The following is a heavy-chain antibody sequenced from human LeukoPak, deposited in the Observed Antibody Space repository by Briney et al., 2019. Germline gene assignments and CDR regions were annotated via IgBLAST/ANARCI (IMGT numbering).Heavy chain of an antibody. CDR2: IANDGSKK. Sequence: PGGSLRLSCAASGFSFSHYGIHWVRQAPGKGLEWVAFIANDGSKKCYADSVKGRFTISRDNSKNTLYLTMDSLRPEDTAVYYCARDYGSGSYSFDYWGQGTLVTVSS. CDR1: GFSFSHYG. D-gene: IGHD3-10*01. CDR3: ARDYGSGSYSFDY. V-gene: IGHV3-30*19. J-gene: IGHJ4*02.